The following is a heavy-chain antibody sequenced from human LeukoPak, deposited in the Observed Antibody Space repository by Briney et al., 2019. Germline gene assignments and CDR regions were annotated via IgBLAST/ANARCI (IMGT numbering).Heavy chain of an antibody. V-gene: IGHV3-21*01. Sequence: GGSLRLSCAASGFTFSSYSMNWVRQAPGKGLECVSSISSSSSYIYYADSVKGRFTISRDNAKNSLYLQMNSLRAEDTAVYYCARVARGSSSEDYWGQGTLVTASS. CDR3: ARVARGSSSEDY. J-gene: IGHJ4*02. D-gene: IGHD6-13*01. CDR2: ISSSSSYI. CDR1: GFTFSSYS.